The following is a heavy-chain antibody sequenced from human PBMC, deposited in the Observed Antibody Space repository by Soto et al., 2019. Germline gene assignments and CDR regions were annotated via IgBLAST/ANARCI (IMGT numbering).Heavy chain of an antibody. CDR2: ISSSSTI. J-gene: IGHJ4*02. V-gene: IGHV3-48*01. Sequence: GGSLRLSCAASGFTFSSYSMNWVRQAPGKGLEWVSYISSSSTIYYADSVKGRFTISRDNAKNSLYLQMNSLRAEDTAVYYCARGPAELRYFDWLSPRYFDYWGQGSLVTVSS. CDR3: ARGPAELRYFDWLSPRYFDY. D-gene: IGHD3-9*01. CDR1: GFTFSSYS.